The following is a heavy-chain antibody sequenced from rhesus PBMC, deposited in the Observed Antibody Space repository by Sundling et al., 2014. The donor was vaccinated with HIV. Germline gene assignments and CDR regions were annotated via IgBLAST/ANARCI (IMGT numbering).Heavy chain of an antibody. Sequence: QVQLQESGPGLVKPSETLSLTCAVSGGSISSSNWWSWIRQPPGKGLEWIGEIYGNSGSTNYNPSLKSRVTISTDTSKNQFSLKLSSVTAADTAVYYCARIYGRENFDYWGQGVLVTVSS. CDR3: ARIYGRENFDY. J-gene: IGHJ4*01. CDR1: GGSISSSNW. D-gene: IGHD4-29*01. CDR2: IYGNSGST. V-gene: IGHV4-65*02.